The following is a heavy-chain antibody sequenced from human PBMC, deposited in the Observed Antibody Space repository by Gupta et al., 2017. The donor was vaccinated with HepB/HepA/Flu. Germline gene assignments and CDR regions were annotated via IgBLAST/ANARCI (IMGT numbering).Heavy chain of an antibody. D-gene: IGHD5-18*01. Sequence: QVQLVESGGGVVKPGRSLRLSCAASGFTFSSYAMHWVRQAPGKGLEWVAVISYDGSNKYYADSVKGRFTISRDNSKNTLYLQMNSLRAEDTAVYYCARDGDTAMVKPFFDYWGQGTLVTVS. CDR1: GFTFSSYA. J-gene: IGHJ4*02. CDR3: ARDGDTAMVKPFFDY. CDR2: ISYDGSNK. V-gene: IGHV3-30-3*01.